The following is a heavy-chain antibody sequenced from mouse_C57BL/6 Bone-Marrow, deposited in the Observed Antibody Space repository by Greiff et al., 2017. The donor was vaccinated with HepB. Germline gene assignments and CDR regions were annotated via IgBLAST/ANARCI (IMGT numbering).Heavy chain of an antibody. CDR3: AREGY. CDR2: IDPSDSYT. Sequence: QVQLQQPGAELVKPGASVKLSCKASGYTFTSYWMQWVKQRPGQGLEWIGEIDPSDSYTNYNQKFKGKATLTVDTSSSTAYMQLSSLTSEDSAVYYCAREGYWCQGTTLTVSS. CDR1: GYTFTSYW. J-gene: IGHJ2*01. V-gene: IGHV1-50*01.